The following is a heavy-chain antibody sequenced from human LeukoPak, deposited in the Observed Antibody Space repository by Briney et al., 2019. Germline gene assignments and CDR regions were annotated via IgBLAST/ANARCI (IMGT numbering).Heavy chain of an antibody. Sequence: GGSLRLSCAASGFTFSSYDMHWVRQAPGKGLEWVAVISYDGSNKYYADSVKGRFTISRDNSKNTLYLQMNSLRAEDTAVYYCARDNPGPQAGSRFDSWGQGTLGTVSS. J-gene: IGHJ4*02. V-gene: IGHV3-30-3*01. CDR3: ARDNPGPQAGSRFDS. CDR1: GFTFSSYD. CDR2: ISYDGSNK. D-gene: IGHD1-14*01.